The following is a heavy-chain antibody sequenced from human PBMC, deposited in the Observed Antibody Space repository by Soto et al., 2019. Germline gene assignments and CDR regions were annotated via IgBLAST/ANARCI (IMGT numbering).Heavy chain of an antibody. CDR3: AKGTSRITMVRVVPRTYFDY. V-gene: IGHV3-23*01. CDR1: GFTFISYA. D-gene: IGHD3-10*01. Sequence: GGSLRLSCAASGFTFISYAMSWVRQAPGKGLEWVSAISGSGGSTYYADSVKGRFTISRDNSKNTLYLQMNSLRAEDTAVYYCAKGTSRITMVRVVPRTYFDYWGQGTLVTVSS. CDR2: ISGSGGST. J-gene: IGHJ4*02.